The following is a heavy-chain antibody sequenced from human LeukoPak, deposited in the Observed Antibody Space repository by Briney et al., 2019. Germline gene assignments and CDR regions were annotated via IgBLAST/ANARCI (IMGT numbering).Heavy chain of an antibody. CDR3: ARGPNYYDSSGYYSEY. CDR1: GFTFSDYY. J-gene: IGHJ4*02. V-gene: IGHV3-11*06. CDR2: ISSSSGYI. Sequence: GGSLRLSCAASGFTFSDYYMSWVRQAPGKGLEWVSSISSSSGYIFDADSVKGRFTISRDNAKNSLYLQMNSLRAEDTAVYYCARGPNYYDSSGYYSEYWGQGTLVTVSS. D-gene: IGHD3-22*01.